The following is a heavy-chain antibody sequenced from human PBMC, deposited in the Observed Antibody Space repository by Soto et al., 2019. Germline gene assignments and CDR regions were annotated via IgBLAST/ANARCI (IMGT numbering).Heavy chain of an antibody. J-gene: IGHJ4*02. CDR2: ISYSGNT. Sequence: QVQLQESGPGLVKPSQTLSLTCTVSGGSISGDDFYWNWIRQPPGKGLEWIGDISYSGNTNYNPSLKRRVTISIDTSKNQLSLRLTSVTAADTAIYYCASDIAAAGLNWGPGTLVTVSS. CDR3: ASDIAAAGLN. CDR1: GGSISGDDFY. V-gene: IGHV4-30-4*01. D-gene: IGHD6-13*01.